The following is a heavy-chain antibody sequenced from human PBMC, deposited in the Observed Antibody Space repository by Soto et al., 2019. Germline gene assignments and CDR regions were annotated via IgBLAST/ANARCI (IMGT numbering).Heavy chain of an antibody. CDR1: GVSLNRYY. J-gene: IGHJ4*02. D-gene: IGHD1-26*01. Sequence: PSETLSLTCTVSGVSLNRYYWSWIRQPPGRELEWIGYIYSNGDTQYSPSLKSRVTMSVDTSRNQFSLRLTSVTPADTAVYYCAKGSYSWDSWGQGYLVTVSS. CDR2: IYSNGDT. CDR3: AKGSYSWDS. V-gene: IGHV4-59*01.